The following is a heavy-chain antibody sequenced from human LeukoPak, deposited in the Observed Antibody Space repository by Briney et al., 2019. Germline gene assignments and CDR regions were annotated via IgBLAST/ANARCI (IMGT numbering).Heavy chain of an antibody. Sequence: GASVKVSCKASGYTFTSYAMNWVRQAPGHGVEWMGWINTNTGNPTYAQSFTGRFVFSLDTSVSTAYLQISSPKAEDTAVYYCARVGVAAGTTVWGLEFDPWGQRTLVTVSS. CDR3: ARVGVAAGTTVWGLEFDP. V-gene: IGHV7-4-1*02. CDR1: GYTFTSYA. J-gene: IGHJ5*02. D-gene: IGHD1-7*01. CDR2: INTNTGNP.